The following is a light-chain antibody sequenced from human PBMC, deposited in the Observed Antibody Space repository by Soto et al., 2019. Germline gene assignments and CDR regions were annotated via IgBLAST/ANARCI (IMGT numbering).Light chain of an antibody. CDR1: SSDVGGYNY. CDR2: DVS. J-gene: IGLJ2*01. CDR3: SSSTSSSTLVV. Sequence: QSALTQPASVSGSPGQSITISCTGTSSDVGGYNYVSWYQQHPGKAPKLMIYDVSNRPSGVSNRFSGSKSGNTASLTISGLPAEDEADYYCSSSTSSSTLVVFGAGTKLTVL. V-gene: IGLV2-14*01.